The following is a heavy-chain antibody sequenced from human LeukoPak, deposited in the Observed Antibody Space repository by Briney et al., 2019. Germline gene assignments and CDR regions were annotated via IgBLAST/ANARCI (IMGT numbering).Heavy chain of an antibody. CDR3: ARNDYESSGFDY. V-gene: IGHV4-28*01. D-gene: IGHD3-22*01. J-gene: IGHJ4*02. CDR1: GYSFGSTNW. Sequence: PSETLSLTCTVSGYSFGSTNWWGWIRQPPGKGLEWIGYIYYSGITYYNPSLKSRVTLSVDTSKNQFSLKLSSVTAVDTAVYYCARNDYESSGFDYWGQGTLVTVSS. CDR2: IYYSGIT.